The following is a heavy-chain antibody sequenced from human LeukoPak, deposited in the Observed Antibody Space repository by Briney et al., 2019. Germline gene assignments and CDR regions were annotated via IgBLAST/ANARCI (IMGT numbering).Heavy chain of an antibody. Sequence: GGSLRLSCAASGFTFRNYGMHRVRQAPGKGLEWVAVISSDGTYKYYPDSVKGRFTISRDNSKNTLYLQMNSLRADDTAVYFCAKDGLWFGDLTYFDYWGQGTLVTVSS. CDR3: AKDGLWFGDLTYFDY. CDR1: GFTFRNYG. CDR2: ISSDGTYK. V-gene: IGHV3-30*18. J-gene: IGHJ4*02. D-gene: IGHD3-10*01.